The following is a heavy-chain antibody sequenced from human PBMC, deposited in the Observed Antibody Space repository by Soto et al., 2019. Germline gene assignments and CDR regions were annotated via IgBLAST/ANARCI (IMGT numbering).Heavy chain of an antibody. CDR1: GFTISSYA. V-gene: IGHV3-21*01. CDR3: ARYDSSGYYWPYYYYGMDL. D-gene: IGHD3-22*01. Sequence: GGSLRLSCAASGFTISSYAMSWVRQAPGKGLEWVSSISSSGSYIYYADSVKGRFTISRDNAKNSLYLQMNSLRAEDTAVYYCARYDSSGYYWPYYYYGMDLWGQGTTVTVSS. J-gene: IGHJ6*02. CDR2: ISSSGSYI.